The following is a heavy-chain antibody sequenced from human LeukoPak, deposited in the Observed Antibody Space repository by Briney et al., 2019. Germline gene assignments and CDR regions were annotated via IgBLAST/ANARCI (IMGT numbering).Heavy chain of an antibody. J-gene: IGHJ4*02. CDR1: HYSISSGYS. D-gene: IGHD3-3*01. CDR2: IYHSGSA. V-gene: IGHV4-38-2*01. Sequence: SETLSLTCAVSHYSISSGYSWGWIRQPPEKGLEWIGSIYHSGSASYNPSLKSRVTMSVDASKNQFSLRLSSVTAADTAVYYCARRTDIWGGYPLYYFDYWGQGTLVTVSS. CDR3: ARRTDIWGGYPLYYFDY.